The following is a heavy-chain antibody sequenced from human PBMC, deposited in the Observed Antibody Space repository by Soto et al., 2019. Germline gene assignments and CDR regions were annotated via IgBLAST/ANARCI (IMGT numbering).Heavy chain of an antibody. Sequence: EVQLLESGGGLVQPGGSLSLSCAASGFTFTDYALSWVRQAPGKGLEWVATISGIGGSTYLADSVKGRPSISGDKSKNTVLLLMNSLRAEDTAVCFCAIGSSGYISSLYDFDYWGPGTLVSVSS. CDR2: ISGIGGST. J-gene: IGHJ4*02. CDR3: AIGSSGYISSLYDFDY. V-gene: IGHV3-23*01. D-gene: IGHD6-13*01. CDR1: GFTFTDYA.